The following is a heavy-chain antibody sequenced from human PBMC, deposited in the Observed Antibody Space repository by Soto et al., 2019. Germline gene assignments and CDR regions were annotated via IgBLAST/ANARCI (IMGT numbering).Heavy chain of an antibody. J-gene: IGHJ4*02. D-gene: IGHD6-19*01. CDR3: ARDEGDSGWFYFDY. V-gene: IGHV3-33*01. CDR1: GFTFSSYG. CDR2: MWYDGSNK. Sequence: QVQLVESGGGVVQPGRSLRLSCAASGFTFSSYGMHWVRQAPGKGLEWVAVMWYDGSNKYYADSVEGRFTISRDNSRTTLYLQMNSLRAEDTAVYYCARDEGDSGWFYFDYWGQGTLVTVSS.